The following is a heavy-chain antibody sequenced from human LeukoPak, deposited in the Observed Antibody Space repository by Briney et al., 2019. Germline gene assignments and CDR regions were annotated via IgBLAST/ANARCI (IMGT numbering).Heavy chain of an antibody. CDR2: ISGSGGST. Sequence: GGSLRLSCAASGFTFSSYAMSWVRRAPGKGLEWVSAISGSGGSTYYADSVKGRFTISRDNSKNTLYLQMNSLRAEDTAVYYCAKGRITMVRGVIFFDYWGQGTLVTVSS. D-gene: IGHD3-10*01. CDR3: AKGRITMVRGVIFFDY. J-gene: IGHJ4*02. CDR1: GFTFSSYA. V-gene: IGHV3-23*01.